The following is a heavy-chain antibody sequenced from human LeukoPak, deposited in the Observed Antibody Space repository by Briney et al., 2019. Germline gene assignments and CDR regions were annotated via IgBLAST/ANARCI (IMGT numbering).Heavy chain of an antibody. V-gene: IGHV4-39*01. CDR1: GGSISSSSYY. Sequence: PSETLSLTCTVSGGSISSSSYYWGWIRQPPGKGLEWIGSIYYSGSTYYNPSLKSRVTISQDTSKNQFSLKVSSVTAADTAVYHCARRSHCTGGSCYPVWGQGTTVTVSS. D-gene: IGHD2-15*01. J-gene: IGHJ6*02. CDR3: ARRSHCTGGSCYPV. CDR2: IYYSGST.